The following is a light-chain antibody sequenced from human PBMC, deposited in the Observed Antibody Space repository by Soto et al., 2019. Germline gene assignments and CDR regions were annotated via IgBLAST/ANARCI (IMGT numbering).Light chain of an antibody. CDR3: QQYDTSPLT. CDR1: QSVSSY. CDR2: DAS. J-gene: IGKJ4*01. V-gene: IGKV3-11*01. Sequence: EIVLTQSPATLSLSPGERATLSCRASQSVSSYLAWYQQKPGQAPRLLIYDASNRATGIPARFSGSGSGTDFTLTITRLGPEDFAVYFCQQYDTSPLTFGGGTKVDIK.